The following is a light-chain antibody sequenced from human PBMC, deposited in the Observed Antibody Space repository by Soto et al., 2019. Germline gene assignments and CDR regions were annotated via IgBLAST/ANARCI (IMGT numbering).Light chain of an antibody. CDR2: EVT. CDR1: SSDIGGYNY. V-gene: IGLV2-8*01. J-gene: IGLJ1*01. CDR3: SSYANNNNILV. Sequence: QSVLTQPPSASGSPGQSVTISCTGTSSDIGGYNYVSWYQRRPGKVPKVIIYEVTKRPSGVPDRFSGSKSGNTASLTVSGLQAEDEADYFCSSYANNNNILVFGTGTKVTVL.